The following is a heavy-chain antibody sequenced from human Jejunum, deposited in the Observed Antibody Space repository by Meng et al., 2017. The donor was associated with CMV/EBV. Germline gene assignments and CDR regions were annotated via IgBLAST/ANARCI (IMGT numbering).Heavy chain of an antibody. Sequence: CAASVFIFSNYSMTWVRQAPGKGLEWVANIKEDGSEKYFVDSVNGRFTISRDNAQNSLYLQMNSLRVADTAVYYCARKRNSNWFDSWGQGTLVTVSS. CDR1: VFIFSNYS. CDR3: ARKRNSNWFDS. CDR2: IKEDGSEK. D-gene: IGHD4-11*01. V-gene: IGHV3-7*01. J-gene: IGHJ5*01.